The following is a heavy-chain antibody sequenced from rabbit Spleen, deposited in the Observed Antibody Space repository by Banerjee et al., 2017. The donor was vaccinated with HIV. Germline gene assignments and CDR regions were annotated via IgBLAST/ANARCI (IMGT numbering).Heavy chain of an antibody. CDR1: GFSLSSYD. D-gene: IGHD1-1*01. Sequence: QSVEESGGRLVTPGTPLTLTCTVSGFSLSSYDMSWVRQAPGKGLEYIGIISDGGSTWYASWAKGRFTISKTSTTVDLKITSPTTEDTATYFCARDPYSSDKRHRLDLWGQGTLVTVS. J-gene: IGHJ3*01. CDR2: ISDGGST. V-gene: IGHV1S69*01. CDR3: ARDPYSSDKRHRLDL.